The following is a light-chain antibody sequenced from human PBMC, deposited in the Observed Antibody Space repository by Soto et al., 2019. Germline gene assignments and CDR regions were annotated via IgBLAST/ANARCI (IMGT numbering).Light chain of an antibody. CDR1: SSNIGSNY. CDR2: RAS. Sequence: QSVLTQPPSASGTPGQRVTISCSGSSSNIGSNYVYWYQQVPGTAPRLLMYRASQRPSGVPDRFSGSKSGTSAPLAISGLRSEDEADYYCAAWDDTLNGLVFGGGTQLTVL. J-gene: IGLJ2*01. V-gene: IGLV1-47*01. CDR3: AAWDDTLNGLV.